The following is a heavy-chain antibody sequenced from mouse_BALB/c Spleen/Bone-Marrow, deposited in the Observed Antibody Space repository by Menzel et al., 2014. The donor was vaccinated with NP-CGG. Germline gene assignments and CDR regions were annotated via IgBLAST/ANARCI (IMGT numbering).Heavy chain of an antibody. CDR3: AGWLLPYGLDY. Sequence: VQLQQPGAELVKPGASVKLSCTASGFNIKDTYMHWVKQRPEQGLEWIGRIDPANGNTKYDPKFQGKATITADTSSSTAYLQLSSLTSEDTAVYYCAGWLLPYGLDYWGQGTSVTVSS. J-gene: IGHJ4*01. V-gene: IGHV14-3*02. D-gene: IGHD2-3*01. CDR2: IDPANGNT. CDR1: GFNIKDTY.